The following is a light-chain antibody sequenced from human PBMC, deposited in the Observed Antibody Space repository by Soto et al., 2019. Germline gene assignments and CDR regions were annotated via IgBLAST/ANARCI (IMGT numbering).Light chain of an antibody. J-gene: IGKJ4*01. CDR3: QQDSDWPLI. CDR2: GAS. Sequence: EIVMTQSPATLSVSPGERATLSCRASQTLYNNLAWYQQKLGQAPRLLIYGASARATDIPARFSGSGSGTEFTLTISGLQSEDFAIYYCQQDSDWPLIFGGGTKVEIK. V-gene: IGKV3-15*01. CDR1: QTLYNN.